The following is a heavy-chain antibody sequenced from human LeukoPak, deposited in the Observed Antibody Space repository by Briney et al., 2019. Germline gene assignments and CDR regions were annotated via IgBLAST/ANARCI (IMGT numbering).Heavy chain of an antibody. CDR3: ARVGEKYCSSTSCYFEDY. D-gene: IGHD2-2*01. CDR1: GYTFTGYY. CDR2: INPNSGGT. V-gene: IGHV1-2*02. J-gene: IGHJ4*02. Sequence: ASEKVSCKASGYTFTGYYMHWVRQAPGQGLEWMGWINPNSGGTNYAQKFQGRVTMTRDTSISTAYMELSRLRSDDTAVYYCARVGEKYCSSTSCYFEDYWGQGTLVTVSS.